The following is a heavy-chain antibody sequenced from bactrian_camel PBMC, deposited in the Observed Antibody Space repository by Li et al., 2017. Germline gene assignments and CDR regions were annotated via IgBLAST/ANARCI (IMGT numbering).Heavy chain of an antibody. CDR2: VDGSGST. D-gene: IGHD4*01. J-gene: IGHJ4*01. CDR1: GFSFSDYW. Sequence: ESGGGSVQAGGSLRLSCVASGFSFSDYWMSWVRQVPGSELEWVANVDGSGSTYYPDSTKGRVTISQDKAKNTLSLQMNSLKIEDTAVYYCQPHGRSYIDINCRARLGPGTQVTVS. V-gene: IGHV3S1*01.